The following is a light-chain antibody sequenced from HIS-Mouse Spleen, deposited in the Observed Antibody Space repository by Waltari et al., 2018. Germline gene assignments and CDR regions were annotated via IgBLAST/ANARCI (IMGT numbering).Light chain of an antibody. V-gene: IGLV2-23*01. Sequence: QSALTQPASVSGSPGQSITISCTGTSSDVGSYNLVSWYQQHPGKAPKLMIYEGSKRGSGVSNRFSGSKSGNTASLTISGLQAEDEADYYCCSYAGSSTWVFGGGTKLTVL. CDR1: SSDVGSYNL. CDR3: CSYAGSSTWV. J-gene: IGLJ3*02. CDR2: EGS.